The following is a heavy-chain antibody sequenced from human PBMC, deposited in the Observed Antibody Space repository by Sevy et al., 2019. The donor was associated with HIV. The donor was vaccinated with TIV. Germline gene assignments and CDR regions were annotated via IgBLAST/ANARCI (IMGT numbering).Heavy chain of an antibody. CDR3: ARYPSVVVPAAEYYFDY. D-gene: IGHD2-2*01. Sequence: GESLKISCKGSGYTFSNYWIGWVRQMPGKGLEWMGVIYPGDSDTRYSRSFQGQVNISADKSSSTAYLQWSSLKTSDTAIYYCARYPSVVVPAAEYYFDYWGQGTLVTVSS. CDR1: GYTFSNYW. V-gene: IGHV5-51*01. CDR2: IYPGDSDT. J-gene: IGHJ4*02.